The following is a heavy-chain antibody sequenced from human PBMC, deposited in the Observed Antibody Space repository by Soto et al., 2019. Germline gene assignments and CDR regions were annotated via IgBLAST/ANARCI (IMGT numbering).Heavy chain of an antibody. CDR2: ISWNSGSI. CDR1: GFTFDDYA. Sequence: EVQLVESGGGLVQPGRSLRLSCAASGFTFDDYAMHWVRQARGKGLEWVSGISWNSGSIGNEDSVKGRCTMSRVNAQNSLYLHRHSLRAEATALYYCAKDINAGGWYFFDYWGQGTLVTVSS. J-gene: IGHJ4*02. CDR3: AKDINAGGWYFFDY. D-gene: IGHD6-19*01. V-gene: IGHV3-9*01.